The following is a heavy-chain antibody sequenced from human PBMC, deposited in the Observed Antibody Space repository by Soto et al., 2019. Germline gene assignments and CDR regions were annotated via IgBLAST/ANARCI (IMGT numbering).Heavy chain of an antibody. V-gene: IGHV2-5*02. J-gene: IGHJ6*02. CDR1: GFSLSTSGVG. D-gene: IGHD3-3*01. Sequence: SGPTLVNPTQTLTLTCTFSGFSLSTSGVGVGWIRQPPGKALEWLALIYWDDGKRYSPSLKSRLTITKDTSKNQVVLTITNMDPVDLATFYCARSLASYYDFWSGYYPYGMDVWGQGT. CDR3: ARSLASYYDFWSGYYPYGMDV. CDR2: IYWDDGK.